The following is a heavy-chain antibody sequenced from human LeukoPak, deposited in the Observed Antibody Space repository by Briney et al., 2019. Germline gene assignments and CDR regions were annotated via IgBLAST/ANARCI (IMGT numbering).Heavy chain of an antibody. CDR2: INISGTTI. J-gene: IGHJ4*02. Sequence: PGGSLRLSCAVSGFIFSSCEMNWVCQAPGQGLDRISYINISGTTIYYSESVKGRFIISRDDTYNYQYLQMNSSVTDDTAVYYCAKDLDYTTYGYYFDYWGQGTLVTVSS. CDR3: AKDLDYTTYGYYFDY. V-gene: IGHV3-48*03. CDR1: GFIFSSCE. D-gene: IGHD4-11*01.